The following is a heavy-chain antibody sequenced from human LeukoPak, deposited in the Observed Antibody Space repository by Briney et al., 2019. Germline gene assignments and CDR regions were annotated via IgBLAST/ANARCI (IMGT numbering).Heavy chain of an antibody. J-gene: IGHJ6*03. Sequence: SETLSLTCTVSGGSISSYYWRWIRQPPGKGLEWIGYIYYSGSTNYNPYLKSRVTISVDTSKNQFSLKLSFVTAADTAVYYCARDTVTTYYYYMDVWGKGTTVTVSS. D-gene: IGHD4-11*01. V-gene: IGHV4-59*01. CDR3: ARDTVTTYYYYMDV. CDR2: IYYSGST. CDR1: GGSISSYY.